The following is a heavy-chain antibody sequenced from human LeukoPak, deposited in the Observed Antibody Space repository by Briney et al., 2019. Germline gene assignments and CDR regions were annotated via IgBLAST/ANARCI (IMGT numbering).Heavy chain of an antibody. CDR3: ARVDDILTGYYYYYYYMDV. D-gene: IGHD3-9*01. V-gene: IGHV1-18*01. CDR2: ISAYNGNT. Sequence: ASVKVSCKASGYTFTSYGISWVRQAPGQGLEWMGWISAYNGNTNYAQKLQGRVTMTTDTSTSTAYMELRSLRSDDTAVYYCARVDDILTGYYYYYYYMDVWGKGTTVTISS. J-gene: IGHJ6*03. CDR1: GYTFTSYG.